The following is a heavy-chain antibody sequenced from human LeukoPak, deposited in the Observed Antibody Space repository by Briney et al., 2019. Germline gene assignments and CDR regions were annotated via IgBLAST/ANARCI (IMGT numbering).Heavy chain of an antibody. V-gene: IGHV3-30*02. D-gene: IGHD2-21*01. Sequence: GGSLRLSCGASGFSFNNYGMHWVRQAPGKGLAWLTFIRYDTSNEYYAVSVKGRFTISRDNSKNTLYLEMNSLRPEDTAVYYCARGGTVIKALDFWGQGILVAVSS. J-gene: IGHJ4*02. CDR1: GFSFNNYG. CDR3: ARGGTVIKALDF. CDR2: IRYDTSNE.